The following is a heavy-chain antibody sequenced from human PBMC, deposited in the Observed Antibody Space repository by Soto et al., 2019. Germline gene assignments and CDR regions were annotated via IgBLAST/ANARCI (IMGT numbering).Heavy chain of an antibody. D-gene: IGHD3-10*01. CDR2: VNPNSGGT. V-gene: IGHV1-2*04. J-gene: IGHJ6*02. CDR3: ARDMGPPSVYYYYGMDV. CDR1: GYTFTGYY. Sequence: GASVKVSCKASGYTFTGYYMHWVRQAPGQGLEWMGWVNPNSGGTNYAQKFQGWVTMTRDTSISTAYMELSRLRSDDTAVYYCARDMGPPSVYYYYGMDVWGQGTTVTVSS.